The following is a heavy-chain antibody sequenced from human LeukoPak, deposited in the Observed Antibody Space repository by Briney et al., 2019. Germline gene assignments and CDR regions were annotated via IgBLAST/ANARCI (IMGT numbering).Heavy chain of an antibody. CDR1: GRSFTDYF. Sequence: SETLSLTCTVYGRSFTDYFWTCIPQSPGKGRECIIDFNDYTVDTNYNPSLNTLVPISLEKSKNQFSLELRSVSAADTAVYFCARGSIAKIVVVHSFSYGMDVWGQGTTVTVSS. D-gene: IGHD3-22*01. CDR2: FNDYTVDT. V-gene: IGHV4-34*01. CDR3: ARGSIAKIVVVHSFSYGMDV. J-gene: IGHJ6*02.